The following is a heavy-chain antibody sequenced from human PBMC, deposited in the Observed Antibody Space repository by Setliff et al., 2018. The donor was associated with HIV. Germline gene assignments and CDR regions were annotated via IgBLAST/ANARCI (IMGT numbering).Heavy chain of an antibody. CDR3: ARDSLIWFGELSFDY. D-gene: IGHD3-10*01. J-gene: IGHJ4*02. V-gene: IGHV3-53*01. CDR1: GFTVSRFY. Sequence: GGSLRLSCAASGFTVSRFYMSWVRQAPGKGLEWVSVIYSDGSSYYADSVRGRFTISRDNYKNTLYLQMNSLRPEDTAVYYCARDSLIWFGELSFDYWGQGTLVTVSS. CDR2: IYSDGSS.